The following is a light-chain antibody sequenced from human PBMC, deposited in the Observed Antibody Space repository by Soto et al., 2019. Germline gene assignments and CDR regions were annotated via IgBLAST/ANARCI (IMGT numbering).Light chain of an antibody. V-gene: IGKV1-5*03. CDR3: EEYQINNI. Sequence: DFQMTQSPSTLSASVGDRVTITCRASQSISNLLAWYQQKPGKAPKLLIYKASTLETGVPSRFSGSESGTAVPLTISSEQSNHLATFCCEEYQINNIFGQGARREIK. CDR1: QSISNL. J-gene: IGKJ5*01. CDR2: KAS.